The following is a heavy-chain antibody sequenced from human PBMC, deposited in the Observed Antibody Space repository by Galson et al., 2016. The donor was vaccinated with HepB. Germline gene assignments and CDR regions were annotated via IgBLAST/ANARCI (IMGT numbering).Heavy chain of an antibody. Sequence: SAKVSCKASGYTFNTYGVAWVRQAPGQGLEWMGWISPYNGHTNYAQNFQGRVTMTTDTSTSTAFLELRSLRSDDTAIYYCASESGVGVAFDYWGQGTLVTVSS. J-gene: IGHJ4*02. D-gene: IGHD6-19*01. CDR2: ISPYNGHT. CDR1: GYTFNTYG. V-gene: IGHV1-18*01. CDR3: ASESGVGVAFDY.